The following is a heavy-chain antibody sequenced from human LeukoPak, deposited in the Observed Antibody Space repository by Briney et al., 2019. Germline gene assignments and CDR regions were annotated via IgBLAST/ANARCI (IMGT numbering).Heavy chain of an antibody. CDR2: ISYDGGNK. V-gene: IGHV3-30*04. J-gene: IGHJ4*02. Sequence: GGSLRLSCAPSGFTFDTYAMHCVRQAPGEGLEWVALISYDGGNKNYADSVKGRFTISRDNAKNILYLQMNSLRAEDTAVYYCARDPPFSSGWSQNHFDYWGQGTLVTVSS. D-gene: IGHD6-19*01. CDR1: GFTFDTYA. CDR3: ARDPPFSSGWSQNHFDY.